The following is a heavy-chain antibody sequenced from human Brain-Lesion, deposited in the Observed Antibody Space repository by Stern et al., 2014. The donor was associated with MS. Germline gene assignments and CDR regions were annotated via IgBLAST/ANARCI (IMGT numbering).Heavy chain of an antibody. V-gene: IGHV4-39*01. Sequence: VQLVESGPGLVKPSETLSLTCTVSGGSISSSSYYWGWIRQPPGKGLEWIGSIYYRGSTNYNPSLKSRVTISMDTSKNHFSLRLTSVTAADTAVYFCAKLWLGELPESPFDYWGQGTLVTVSS. J-gene: IGHJ4*02. CDR2: IYYRGST. D-gene: IGHD3-10*01. CDR1: GGSISSSSYY. CDR3: AKLWLGELPESPFDY.